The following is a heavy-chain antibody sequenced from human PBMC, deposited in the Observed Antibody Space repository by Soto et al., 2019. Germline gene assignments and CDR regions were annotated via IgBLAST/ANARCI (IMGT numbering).Heavy chain of an antibody. CDR2: IYNSGST. CDR1: GGSISRGDYY. J-gene: IGHJ4*02. CDR3: AREPSGPLDY. V-gene: IGHV4-30-4*01. D-gene: IGHD2-15*01. Sequence: SETRSLTCTVSGGSISRGDYYWSWIRQPPGKGLEWVGYIYNSGSTYYNPSLKSRVTISVDTSKNQFSLKLSSVTSADTAVYYWAREPSGPLDYCGQGVLGTLSS.